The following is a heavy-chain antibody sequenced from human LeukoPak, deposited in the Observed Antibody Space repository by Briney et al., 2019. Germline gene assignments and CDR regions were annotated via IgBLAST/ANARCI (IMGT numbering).Heavy chain of an antibody. CDR1: GFTFTNYA. V-gene: IGHV3-23*01. CDR3: AKGRPGYSGYGYFDY. J-gene: IGHJ4*02. D-gene: IGHD5-12*01. CDR2: ISGSGGST. Sequence: GGSLRLSCAASGFTFTNYAMSWVRQAPGKGLEWVSAISGSGGSTYYADSVKGRFTISRDNSKNTLYLQMNSLRAEDTAVYYCAKGRPGYSGYGYFDYWGQGTLVTVSS.